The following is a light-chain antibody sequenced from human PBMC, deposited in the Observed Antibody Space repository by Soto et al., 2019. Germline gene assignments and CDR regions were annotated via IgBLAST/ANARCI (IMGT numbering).Light chain of an antibody. CDR1: SSDVGSYNL. V-gene: IGLV2-23*02. J-gene: IGLJ2*01. CDR2: EVS. CDR3: CSYAGSSTSVV. Sequence: QSALTQPASVSGSPGQSITISCTGTSSDVGSYNLVSWYQQHPGKAPKLMIYEVSKRPSGVSNRFSGYKSGNTASLTISGLQAEDEADYYCCSYAGSSTSVVFGGGTKVTVL.